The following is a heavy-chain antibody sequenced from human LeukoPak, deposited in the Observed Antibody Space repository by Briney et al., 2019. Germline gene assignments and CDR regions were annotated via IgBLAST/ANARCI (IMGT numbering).Heavy chain of an antibody. D-gene: IGHD6-13*01. Sequence: PGRSLRLSCAASGFTFDDYAMHWVRQAPGKGLEWVSGISWNSGSIGYADSVKGRFTISRDNAKNSLYLQMNSLRAEDTAVYYCAKPRRGSSRNPFDYWGQGTLVTVSS. CDR1: GFTFDDYA. V-gene: IGHV3-9*01. CDR2: ISWNSGSI. J-gene: IGHJ4*02. CDR3: AKPRRGSSRNPFDY.